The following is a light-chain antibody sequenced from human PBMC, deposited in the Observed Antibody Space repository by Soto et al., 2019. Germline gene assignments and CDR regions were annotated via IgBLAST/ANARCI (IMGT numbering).Light chain of an antibody. CDR1: SSNIGSNT. CDR3: AAWDGSLNVVL. J-gene: IGLJ2*01. V-gene: IGLV1-44*01. Sequence: QLVLTQPPSASGAPGQRVTISCLGSSSNIGSNTGNWYQQLPGSAPKLLMYSTNQRPSGVPDRFSGSKSGTSASLAISGLQSEDEADYYCAAWDGSLNVVLFGGGTKLTVL. CDR2: STN.